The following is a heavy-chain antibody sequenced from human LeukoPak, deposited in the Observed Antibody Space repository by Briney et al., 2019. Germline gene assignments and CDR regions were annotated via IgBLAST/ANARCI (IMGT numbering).Heavy chain of an antibody. D-gene: IGHD3-22*01. Sequence: GGSLRLSCAASGFTFSSYSINWVRQAPGKGLEWVSSISISSSYIYYADSVKGRFTISRDNAKNSLYLQMNSLRAEDTAVYYCARGPQKNGHSSGYPGYFDYWGQGALVTVSS. J-gene: IGHJ4*02. CDR3: ARGPQKNGHSSGYPGYFDY. CDR1: GFTFSSYS. V-gene: IGHV3-21*01. CDR2: ISISSSYI.